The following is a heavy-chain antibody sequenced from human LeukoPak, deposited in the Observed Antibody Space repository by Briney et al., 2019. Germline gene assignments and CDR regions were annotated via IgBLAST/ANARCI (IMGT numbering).Heavy chain of an antibody. CDR1: GFIFSSYA. J-gene: IGHJ6*03. CDR2: INSNGGST. CDR3: ARVESYYYYYMDV. V-gene: IGHV3-64*01. Sequence: GGSLRLSCAASGFIFSSYAMHWVRQAPGKGLEYVSAINSNGGSTYYANSVKGRFTISRDNSKNTLYLQMGSLRAEDMAVYYCARVESYYYYYMDVWGKGTTVTVSS.